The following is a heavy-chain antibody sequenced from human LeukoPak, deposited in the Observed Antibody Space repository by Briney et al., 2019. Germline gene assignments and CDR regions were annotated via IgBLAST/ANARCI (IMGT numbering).Heavy chain of an antibody. CDR3: ARGRLHDYGDYDN. Sequence: ASVKVSCKASGYTFTSYDINWVRQATGQGLEWMGWMNPNSGNTGYAQKFQGRVTTTRNTSISTAYMELSSLRSEDTAVYYCARGRLHDYGDYDNWGQGTLVTVSS. V-gene: IGHV1-8*01. D-gene: IGHD4-17*01. CDR1: GYTFTSYD. CDR2: MNPNSGNT. J-gene: IGHJ4*02.